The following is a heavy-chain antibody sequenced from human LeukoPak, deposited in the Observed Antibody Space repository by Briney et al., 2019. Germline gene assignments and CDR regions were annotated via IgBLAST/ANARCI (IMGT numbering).Heavy chain of an antibody. V-gene: IGHV3-30*02. CDR2: IRYDGSNK. D-gene: IGHD1-1*01. CDR3: AYYHVNEEPPTF. CDR1: GFTFSSYG. Sequence: GGSLRLSCAASGFTFSSYGMHWVRQAPGKGLEWVAFIRYDGSNKYYADSVKGRFTISRDNSKSTLYPQMNSLRAEDTAVYYCAYYHVNEEPPTFWGQGTLVTVSS. J-gene: IGHJ4*02.